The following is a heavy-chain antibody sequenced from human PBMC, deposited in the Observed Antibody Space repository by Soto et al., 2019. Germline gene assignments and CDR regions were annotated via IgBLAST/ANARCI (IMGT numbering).Heavy chain of an antibody. CDR1: GFTFSTYD. V-gene: IGHV3-33*01. CDR3: ARRERSYFDY. CDR2: IWYDGSNK. J-gene: IGHJ4*02. Sequence: QVQLVESGGGVVQPGRSQRLSCAASGFTFSTYDMHWVRQAPGKGLEWVTIIWYDGSNKYYADSVKGRFTISRDNSKNTLYLQMNSLRAEDTAVYYCARRERSYFDYWGQGTLVTVSS.